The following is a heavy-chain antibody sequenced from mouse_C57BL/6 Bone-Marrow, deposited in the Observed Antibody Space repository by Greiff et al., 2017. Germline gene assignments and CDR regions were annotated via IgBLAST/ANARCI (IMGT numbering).Heavy chain of an antibody. J-gene: IGHJ2*01. CDR1: GYTFTSYW. D-gene: IGHD1-1*01. CDR2: IDPNSGGT. CDR3: ARPPSYYGSSQYYFDY. V-gene: IGHV1-72*01. Sequence: QVQLKQPGAELVKPGASVKLSCKASGYTFTSYWMHWVKQRPGRGLEWIGRIDPNSGGTKYNEKFKSKATLTVDKPSSTAYMQLSSLTSEDSAVYYCARPPSYYGSSQYYFDYWGQGTTLTVSS.